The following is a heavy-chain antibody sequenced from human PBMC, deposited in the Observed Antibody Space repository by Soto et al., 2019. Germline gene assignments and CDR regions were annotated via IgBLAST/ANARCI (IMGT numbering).Heavy chain of an antibody. V-gene: IGHV3-30*18. Sequence: GGSLRLSCAASGFTFSSYGMHWVRQAPGKGLEWVAVISYDGSNKYYADSVKGRFTISRDNSKNTLYLQMNSLRAEVTAVYYCAKDLKEGSTSPRGMDVWGQGTTVTVSS. CDR1: GFTFSSYG. J-gene: IGHJ6*02. CDR3: AKDLKEGSTSPRGMDV. CDR2: ISYDGSNK. D-gene: IGHD2-2*01.